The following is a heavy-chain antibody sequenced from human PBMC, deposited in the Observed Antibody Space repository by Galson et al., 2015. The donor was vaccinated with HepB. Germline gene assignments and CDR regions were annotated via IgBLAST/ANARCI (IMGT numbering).Heavy chain of an antibody. CDR1: GFTVSSNY. V-gene: IGHV3-53*01. J-gene: IGHJ4*02. D-gene: IGHD2-15*01. CDR2: IYSGGST. Sequence: SLRLSCAASGFTVSSNYMSWVRQAPGKGLEWVSVIYSGGSTYYADSVKGRFTISRDNSKNTLYLQMNSLRAEDTAVYYCARIDCSGGSCYLDYWGQGTLVTVSS. CDR3: ARIDCSGGSCYLDY.